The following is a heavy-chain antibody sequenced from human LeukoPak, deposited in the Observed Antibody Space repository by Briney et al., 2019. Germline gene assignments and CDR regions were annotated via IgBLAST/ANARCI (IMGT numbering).Heavy chain of an antibody. J-gene: IGHJ4*02. D-gene: IGHD2-2*01. V-gene: IGHV1-69*01. CDR1: GGTFSSYA. CDR2: IIPIFGTA. CDR3: ATLRYCSSTSCLKVIDY. Sequence: SVKVSCKASGGTFSSYAISWVRQAPGQGLEWMGGIIPIFGTANYAQKVQGRVTITADESTSTAYMELSSLRSEDMAVYYCATLRYCSSTSCLKVIDYWGQGTLVTVSS.